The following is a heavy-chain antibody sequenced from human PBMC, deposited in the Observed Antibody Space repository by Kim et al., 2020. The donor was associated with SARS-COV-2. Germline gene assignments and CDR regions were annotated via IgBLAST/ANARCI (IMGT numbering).Heavy chain of an antibody. D-gene: IGHD3-10*01. CDR1: GFTFSSYA. J-gene: IGHJ4*02. CDR3: ARDQGADYYDSGSYFPLGDY. Sequence: GGSLRLSCAASGFTFSSYAMHWVRQAPGKGLEWVTIISYDGNNKYYTDSVKGRFTISRDNSKNTLYLQMNSLRAEDTAVYYCARDQGADYYDSGSYFPLGDYWGQGTMVTVSS. V-gene: IGHV3-30*04. CDR2: ISYDGNNK.